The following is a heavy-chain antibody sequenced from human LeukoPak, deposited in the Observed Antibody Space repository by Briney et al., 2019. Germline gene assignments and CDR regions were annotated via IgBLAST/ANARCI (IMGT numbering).Heavy chain of an antibody. J-gene: IGHJ3*02. V-gene: IGHV4-4*07. CDR3: AREPHSSGWYRDAFDI. CDR1: GGSISSYY. D-gene: IGHD6-19*01. CDR2: IYTSGST. Sequence: SETLSLTCTFSGGSISSYYWSWIRQPAGKGLEWIGRIYTSGSTNYNPSLKSRVTMSVDTSKNQFSLKLSSVTAADTAVYYCAREPHSSGWYRDAFDIWGQGTMVTVSS.